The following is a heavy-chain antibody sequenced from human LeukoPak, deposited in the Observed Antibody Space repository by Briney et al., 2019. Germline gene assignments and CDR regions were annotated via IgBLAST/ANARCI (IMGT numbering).Heavy chain of an antibody. V-gene: IGHV3-66*01. Sequence: PGGSLRLSCAASGFTFSSYAMSWVRQAPGRGLEWVSVIYSGGNTYYADSVKGRFTISRDNSKNTLYLQVNSLRAEDTAVYYCARDPGYCDNTSCYAANFDYWGQGTLVTVSS. CDR3: ARDPGYCDNTSCYAANFDY. CDR1: GFTFSSYA. J-gene: IGHJ4*02. CDR2: IYSGGNT. D-gene: IGHD2-2*01.